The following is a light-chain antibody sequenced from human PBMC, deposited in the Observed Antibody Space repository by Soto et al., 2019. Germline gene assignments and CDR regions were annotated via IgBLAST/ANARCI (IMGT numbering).Light chain of an antibody. CDR2: GAS. J-gene: IGKJ1*01. CDR1: QSVSSSY. Sequence: EIVLTQSPGTLSLSPGERATLSCRASQSVSSSYLAWYQQKPGQAPRLLIYGASSRASGVPDRFSGSGSGTDFTLTFSRLEPEDFAVYYCQQYGSSAWPFGQGTNVEI. V-gene: IGKV3-20*01. CDR3: QQYGSSAWP.